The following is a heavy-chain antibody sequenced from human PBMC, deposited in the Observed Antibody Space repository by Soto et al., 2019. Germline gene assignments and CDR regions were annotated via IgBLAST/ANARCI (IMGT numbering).Heavy chain of an antibody. V-gene: IGHV4-59*01. Sequence: QVHLQESGPGLVKPSETLSLTCTVSGDSISSYFWSWIRQPPGKGLEWIGYIHHSGTPNYNPSLTGRVTVSVDTSKTRVSLRLTSVTAAATAPYFCAREAPEMVAEAFDIWGQGTMVTVSS. CDR1: GDSISSYF. CDR3: AREAPEMVAEAFDI. D-gene: IGHD2-8*01. J-gene: IGHJ3*02. CDR2: IHHSGTP.